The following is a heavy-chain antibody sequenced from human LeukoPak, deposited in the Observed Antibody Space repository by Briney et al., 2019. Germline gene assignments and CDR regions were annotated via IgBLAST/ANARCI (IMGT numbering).Heavy chain of an antibody. V-gene: IGHV1-69*13. D-gene: IGHD1-26*01. CDR1: GYTFTGYY. CDR3: ARGGEPYYYYMDV. Sequence: ASVKVSCKASGYTFTGYYMHWVRQAPGQGLEWMGGIIPIFGTANYAQKFQGRVTITADESTSTAYMELSSLRSEDTAVYYCARGGEPYYYYMDVWGKGTTVTISS. CDR2: IIPIFGTA. J-gene: IGHJ6*03.